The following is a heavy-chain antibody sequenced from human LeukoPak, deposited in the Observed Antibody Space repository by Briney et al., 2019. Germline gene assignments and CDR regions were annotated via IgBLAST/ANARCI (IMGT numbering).Heavy chain of an antibody. Sequence: PGGSLRLSCAASGFTFSSYAMSWVRQAPGKGLEWVSAISGSGGSTYYADSVKGRFTISRDNSKNTLYLQMNSLRAEDTAVYYCAKDGVVATTIDAFDTWGQGTMVTVSS. CDR1: GFTFSSYA. CDR2: ISGSGGST. V-gene: IGHV3-23*01. D-gene: IGHD1-26*01. J-gene: IGHJ3*02. CDR3: AKDGVVATTIDAFDT.